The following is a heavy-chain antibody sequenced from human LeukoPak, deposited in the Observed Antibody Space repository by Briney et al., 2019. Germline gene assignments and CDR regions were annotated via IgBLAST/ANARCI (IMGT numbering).Heavy chain of an antibody. CDR2: IKEDGSAI. CDR3: ARDFWGSGDY. V-gene: IGHV3-7*01. Sequence: GGSLRLSCAASGFTFSNYWMSWVRQAPVKGLEGVANIKEDGSAISYMDSVKGRFTISRDNAKNSVYLRMNSLRGEDTAVYYCARDFWGSGDYWGQGALVTVSS. D-gene: IGHD7-27*01. CDR1: GFTFSNYW. J-gene: IGHJ4*02.